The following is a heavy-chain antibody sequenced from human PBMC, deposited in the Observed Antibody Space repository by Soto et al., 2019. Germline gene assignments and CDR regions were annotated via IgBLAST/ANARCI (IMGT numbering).Heavy chain of an antibody. CDR3: AGSQWLVRGGRAAGDYYYGMDV. Sequence: QVQLVQSGAEVKKPGSSVKVSCKASGGTFSSYAISWVRQAPGQGLEWMGGIIPIFGTANYAQKFQGRVTITADESTSTAYMELSSLRSEDTAVYYCAGSQWLVRGGRAAGDYYYGMDVWGQGTTVTVSS. CDR2: IIPIFGTA. D-gene: IGHD6-19*01. V-gene: IGHV1-69*01. CDR1: GGTFSSYA. J-gene: IGHJ6*02.